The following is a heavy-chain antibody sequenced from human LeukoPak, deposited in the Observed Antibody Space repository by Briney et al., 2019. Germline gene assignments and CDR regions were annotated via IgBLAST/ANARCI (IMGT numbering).Heavy chain of an antibody. V-gene: IGHV3-15*01. CDR1: GLTFSNAW. CDR3: TTNYCSSTSCYRTAA. CDR2: IKSKTDGGTT. J-gene: IGHJ1*01. Sequence: GGSLRLSCAASGLTFSNAWMSWVRQAPGKGLEWGGRIKSKTDGGTTDYAAPVKGRFTISRDDSKNTLYLQMNSLKTEDTAVYYCTTNYCSSTSCYRTAAWGQGTLVTVSS. D-gene: IGHD2-2*01.